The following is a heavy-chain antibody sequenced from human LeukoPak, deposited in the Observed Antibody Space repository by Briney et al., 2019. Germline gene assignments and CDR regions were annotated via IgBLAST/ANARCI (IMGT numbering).Heavy chain of an antibody. CDR3: ARDGKAVAISSAGGGYFEF. J-gene: IGHJ4*02. V-gene: IGHV3-9*01. CDR1: GFTFDGFA. CDR2: INRNSSNK. Sequence: GRSLRLSCAASGFTFDGFAMRWVRQGPGKGLEWVSDINRNSSNKGYADSVKGRFTISRDNAKNSLYLQMNSLRADDTAFNYCARDGKAVAISSAGGGYFEFWGQGTLVTVSS. D-gene: IGHD6-19*01.